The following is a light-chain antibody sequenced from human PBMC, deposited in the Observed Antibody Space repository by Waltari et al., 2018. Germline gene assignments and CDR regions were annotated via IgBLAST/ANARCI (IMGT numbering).Light chain of an antibody. Sequence: DIVMTQSPDSLAVSLGERATINCKSSQSVLSTSNRKTYIAWYQQKPGKAPKLLIYTASTLQSGVPSRFSGTGSGTDFTLTISSLQPEDFATYYCLHDYNYPRTFGQGTKVEIK. CDR1: QSVLSTSNRKTY. CDR2: TAS. CDR3: LHDYNYPRT. J-gene: IGKJ1*01. V-gene: IGKV4-1*01.